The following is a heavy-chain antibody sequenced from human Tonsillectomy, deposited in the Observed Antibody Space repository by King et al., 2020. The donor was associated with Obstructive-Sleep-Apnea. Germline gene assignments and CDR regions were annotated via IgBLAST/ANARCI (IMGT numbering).Heavy chain of an antibody. J-gene: IGHJ6*02. CDR2: IYYSGST. CDR3: ASGDYDILTGSLYYYGMDV. V-gene: IGHV4-39*07. CDR1: GGSISSSSYY. Sequence: QLQESGPGLVKPSETLSLTCTVSGGSISSSSYYWGWIRQPPGKGLEWIGSIYYSGSTYYNPSLKSRVTISVDTSTNQFSLKLSSVTAADTAVYYCASGDYDILTGSLYYYGMDVWGQGTTVTVSS. D-gene: IGHD3-9*01.